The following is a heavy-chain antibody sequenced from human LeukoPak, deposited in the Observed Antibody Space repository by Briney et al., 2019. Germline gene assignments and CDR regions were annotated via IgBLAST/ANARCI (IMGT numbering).Heavy chain of an antibody. Sequence: ASVKVSCKASGDTFSSYYMHWVRQAPGQGLEWMGIITPSGDSTNYAQKFQGRVTISVDTSKNQFSLKLSSVTAADTAVYYCARDGNYYDTSGYYFSAFDIWGQGTMVTVSS. CDR3: ARDGNYYDTSGYYFSAFDI. J-gene: IGHJ3*02. V-gene: IGHV1-46*01. D-gene: IGHD3-22*01. CDR2: ITPSGDST. CDR1: GDTFSSYY.